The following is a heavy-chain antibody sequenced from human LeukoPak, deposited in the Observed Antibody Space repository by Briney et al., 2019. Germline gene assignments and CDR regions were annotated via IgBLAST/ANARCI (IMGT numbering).Heavy chain of an antibody. CDR1: GFTFSSYW. Sequence: GGSLRLSCGASGFTFSSYWMSWVRQAPGKGLEWVANIKEDGSEKYYVDSVKGRFTISRDNSKNTLYLQMNSLRAEDTAVYYCAKDRGTVTLDYWGQGTLVTVCS. CDR3: AKDRGTVTLDY. D-gene: IGHD4-17*01. J-gene: IGHJ4*02. CDR2: IKEDGSEK. V-gene: IGHV3-7*01.